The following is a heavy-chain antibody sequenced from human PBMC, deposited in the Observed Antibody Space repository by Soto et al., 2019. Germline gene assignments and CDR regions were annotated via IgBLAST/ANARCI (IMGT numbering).Heavy chain of an antibody. CDR1: GFTFSAYD. J-gene: IGHJ6*02. CDR3: ARAYSGRLPRRADYYFAMDV. V-gene: IGHV3-13*05. D-gene: IGHD2-15*01. CDR2: IGAADDP. Sequence: PGGSLRLSCAASGFTFSAYDMHWVRQTTGKGLEWVSAIGAADDPYYLGSVKGRFTISRENAKNSLYLQMNSLRAEGTAVYYCARAYSGRLPRRADYYFAMDVWGQGTTVTVSS.